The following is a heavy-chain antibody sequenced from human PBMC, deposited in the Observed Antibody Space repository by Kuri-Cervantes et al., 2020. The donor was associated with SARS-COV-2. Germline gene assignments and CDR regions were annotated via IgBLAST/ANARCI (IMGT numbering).Heavy chain of an antibody. V-gene: IGHV4-38-2*01. D-gene: IGHD3-3*01. Sequence: SETLSLTCAVSGYSISSGYYWGWIRQPPGKGLEWIGSINHSGSTNYNPSLKSRVTISVDTSKNQFSLKLSSVTAADTAVYYCARARRFTIFGVVITYSWFDPWGQGTLVTVSS. CDR2: INHSGST. J-gene: IGHJ5*02. CDR1: GYSISSGYY. CDR3: ARARRFTIFGVVITYSWFDP.